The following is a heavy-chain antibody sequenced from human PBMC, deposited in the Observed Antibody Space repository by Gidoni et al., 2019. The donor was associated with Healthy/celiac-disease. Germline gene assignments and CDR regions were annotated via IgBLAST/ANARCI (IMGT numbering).Heavy chain of an antibody. CDR2: IYYSGST. Sequence: QVQLQESGPGLVKPSQTLSLTCTVSGGSISSGDYYWSWIRQPPGKGLEWIGYIYYSGSTYYNPSLKSRVTISVDTSKNQFSLKLSSVTAADTAVYYCARDRKRDALYYDSSGLDYWGQGTLVTVSS. V-gene: IGHV4-30-4*01. D-gene: IGHD3-22*01. J-gene: IGHJ4*02. CDR3: ARDRKRDALYYDSSGLDY. CDR1: GGSISSGDYY.